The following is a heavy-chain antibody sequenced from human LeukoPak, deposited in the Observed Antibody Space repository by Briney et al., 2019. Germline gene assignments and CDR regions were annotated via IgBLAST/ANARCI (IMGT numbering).Heavy chain of an antibody. D-gene: IGHD6-19*01. CDR2: IYTSGST. CDR1: GGSISSYY. V-gene: IGHV4-4*07. Sequence: SETLSLTCTVSGGSISSYYWSWIRQPAGKGLERIGRIYTSGSTNYNPSLKSRVTISVDKSKNQFSLKLSSVTAADTAVYYCAKHSGWSFDYWGQGTLVTVSS. J-gene: IGHJ4*02. CDR3: AKHSGWSFDY.